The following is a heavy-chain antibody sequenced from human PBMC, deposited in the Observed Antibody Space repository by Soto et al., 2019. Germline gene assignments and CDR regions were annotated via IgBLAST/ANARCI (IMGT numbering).Heavy chain of an antibody. Sequence: EVQLVESGGGSVQPGGSLRLSCAASGFTFSSYWMHWVRQAPGKGLVWVSRIKSDGSGTYYADSVTGRLTISRDNAKNTLYLQRNSLRAEDTAVYYCARGDGDYYDGNGYLGRHWGQGTLVTVSS. CDR1: GFTFSSYW. CDR3: ARGDGDYYDGNGYLGRH. CDR2: IKSDGSGT. V-gene: IGHV3-74*01. J-gene: IGHJ4*02. D-gene: IGHD3-22*01.